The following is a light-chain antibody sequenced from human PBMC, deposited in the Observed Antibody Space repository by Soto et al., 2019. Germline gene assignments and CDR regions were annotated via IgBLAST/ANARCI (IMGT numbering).Light chain of an antibody. CDR3: ISYTGRSTSYV. J-gene: IGLJ1*01. V-gene: IGLV2-14*01. CDR2: GVS. CDR1: RSDIGSYNY. Sequence: QSALTQPASVSGSPGQSITISCSGTRSDIGSYNYVAWYQQFPGKTPKILIYGVSNRPSGVSSRFSGSKSGNTASLTISGLQAEDEDDYYCISYTGRSTSYVFGSGTKVTVL.